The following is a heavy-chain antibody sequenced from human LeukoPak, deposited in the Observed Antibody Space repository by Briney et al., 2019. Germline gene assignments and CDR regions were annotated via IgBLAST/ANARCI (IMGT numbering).Heavy chain of an antibody. CDR2: INHSGST. CDR3: ARALERDGMDV. J-gene: IGHJ6*02. CDR1: GGSFSGYY. D-gene: IGHD1-1*01. Sequence: PSETLSLTCAVYGGSFSGYYWSWIRQPPGKGLEWIGEINHSGSTNYNPSLKSRVTISVDTSKNQFSLELSSVTAADTAVYYCARALERDGMDVWGQGTTVTVSS. V-gene: IGHV4-34*01.